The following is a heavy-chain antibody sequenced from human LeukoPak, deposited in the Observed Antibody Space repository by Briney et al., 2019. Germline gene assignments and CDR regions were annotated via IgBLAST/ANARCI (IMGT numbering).Heavy chain of an antibody. CDR3: ARGWGSSSSKGCLDY. D-gene: IGHD6-6*01. J-gene: IGHJ4*02. Sequence: GGSLRLSCAASGFTFRSYAMHWVRQAPGKGLEWVAVISYDGSNKYYAHSVKGRFTISRDNSKNTLYLQMNSLRAEDTAVYYCARGWGSSSSKGCLDYWGQGTLVTVSS. V-gene: IGHV3-30-3*01. CDR1: GFTFRSYA. CDR2: ISYDGSNK.